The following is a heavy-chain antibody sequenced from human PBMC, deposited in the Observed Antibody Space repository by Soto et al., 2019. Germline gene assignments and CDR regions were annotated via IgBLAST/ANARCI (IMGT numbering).Heavy chain of an antibody. Sequence: PSETLSLTCTVSGGSISSYYWSWIRQPPGKGLEWIGYVHDSWGSHYNPSLKSRVAISLDTSKSQFSLKLTSVTAADTAVYYCATSNWFDPWGQGTLVTVSS. CDR3: ATSNWFDP. V-gene: IGHV4-59*08. CDR2: VHDSWGS. D-gene: IGHD4-4*01. CDR1: GGSISSYY. J-gene: IGHJ5*02.